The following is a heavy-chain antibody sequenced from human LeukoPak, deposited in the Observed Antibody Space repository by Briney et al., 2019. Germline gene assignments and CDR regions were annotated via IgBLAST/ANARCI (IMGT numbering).Heavy chain of an antibody. J-gene: IGHJ4*02. CDR1: GYTSTSYY. V-gene: IGHV1-2*02. D-gene: IGHD3-10*01. Sequence: ASVKVSCKASGYTSTSYYLHCVRQAPGQGPEWMGWINPNSGGTNYAQKFRGRVTMTRDTSISTAYMELSRLRSDDTAVYYCARDSGFGWFAYWGQGTLVTVSS. CDR2: INPNSGGT. CDR3: ARDSGFGWFAY.